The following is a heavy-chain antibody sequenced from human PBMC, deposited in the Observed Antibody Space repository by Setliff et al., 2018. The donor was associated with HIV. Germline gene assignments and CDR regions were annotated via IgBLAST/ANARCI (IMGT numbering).Heavy chain of an antibody. D-gene: IGHD6-19*01. CDR3: ARQFRYPNRAVAGVDY. J-gene: IGHJ4*02. CDR2: LFYNGNT. Sequence: LSLTCTVSGGSISNNSYYWGWVRQPPGKGLELIGNLFYNGNTYYNPSLKSRVTISVDTSKNQFSLKLSSVTAADTAIYFCARQFRYPNRAVAGVDYWGQGTLVTVSS. V-gene: IGHV4-39*01. CDR1: GGSISNNSYY.